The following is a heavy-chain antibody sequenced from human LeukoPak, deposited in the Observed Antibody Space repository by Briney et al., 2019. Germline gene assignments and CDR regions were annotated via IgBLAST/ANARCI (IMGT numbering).Heavy chain of an antibody. V-gene: IGHV3-30*04. CDR1: GFTFSSYA. CDR3: ARGATYSSGWYQQNYNWFDP. CDR2: ISYDGSNK. D-gene: IGHD6-19*01. Sequence: GRSLRLSCAASGFTFSSYAMHWVRQAPGKGLEWVAVISYDGSNKYYADSVKGRFTTSRDNSKNTLYLQMNSLRAEDTAVYYCARGATYSSGWYQQNYNWFDPWGQGTLVTVSS. J-gene: IGHJ5*02.